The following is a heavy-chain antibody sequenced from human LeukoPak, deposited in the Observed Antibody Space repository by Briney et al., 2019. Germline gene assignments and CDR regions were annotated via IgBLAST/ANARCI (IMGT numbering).Heavy chain of an antibody. CDR3: ARVRIVVVPAARPDNWFDP. D-gene: IGHD2-2*01. V-gene: IGHV4-31*03. J-gene: IGHJ5*02. CDR1: GASFSSGDQY. CDR2: IHPSGRL. Sequence: SETLSLTCTVSGASFSSGDQYWNWIRQSPGKGLEWIGSIHPSGRLYNNPSLESRVTISIDTSKNQFSLNLNSVTAADTAVYYCARVRIVVVPAARPDNWFDPWGQGTLVTVSS.